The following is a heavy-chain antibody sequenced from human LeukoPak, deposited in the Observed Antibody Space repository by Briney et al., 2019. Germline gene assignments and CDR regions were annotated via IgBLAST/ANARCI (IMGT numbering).Heavy chain of an antibody. CDR3: ARDGDYSGKFQY. Sequence: GASVKVSCKASGYTFANYGISWVRQAPGQGLEWMGWISAYNGNTNYAQKLQGRVTMTTDTPSSTAHMELRSLRSDDTAVYYCARDGDYSGKFQYWGQGTLVTVSS. CDR1: GYTFANYG. J-gene: IGHJ4*02. D-gene: IGHD1-26*01. V-gene: IGHV1-18*01. CDR2: ISAYNGNT.